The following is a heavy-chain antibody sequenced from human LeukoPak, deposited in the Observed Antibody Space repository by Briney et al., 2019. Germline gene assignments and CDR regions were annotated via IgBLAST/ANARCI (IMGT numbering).Heavy chain of an antibody. V-gene: IGHV3-48*03. J-gene: IGHJ5*02. D-gene: IGHD3-22*01. CDR2: ISSSGSTI. CDR3: ARETSKNYYDSSGYYYWFDP. Sequence: GGSLRLSCAASGFTFSSYEMNWVRQAPGKGLEWVSCISSSGSTIYYADSVKGRFTISRDNAKNSLYLQMNSLRAEDTAVYYCARETSKNYYDSSGYYYWFDPWGQGTLVTVSS. CDR1: GFTFSSYE.